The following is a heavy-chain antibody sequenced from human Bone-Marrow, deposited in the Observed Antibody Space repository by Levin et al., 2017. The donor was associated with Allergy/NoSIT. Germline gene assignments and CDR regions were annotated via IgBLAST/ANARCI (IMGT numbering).Heavy chain of an antibody. CDR1: GGSINDYY. CDR3: ARSLTMVPGVVWSNRPRPPQMAFDI. D-gene: IGHD3-10*01. Sequence: PSETLSLTCTVSGGSINDYYWNWIRQSPGKGLEWIGDIYYSGTTNYNPSLKSRVTISLDTSTNQFSLKLSSVTAADTAVYYCARSLTMVPGVVWSNRPRPPQMAFDIWGQGTMVTVSS. CDR2: IYYSGTT. V-gene: IGHV4-59*01. J-gene: IGHJ3*02.